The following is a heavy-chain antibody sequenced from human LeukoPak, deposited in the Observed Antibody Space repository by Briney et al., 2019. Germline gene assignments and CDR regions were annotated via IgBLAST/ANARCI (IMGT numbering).Heavy chain of an antibody. J-gene: IGHJ4*02. CDR3: ASPVLSDY. V-gene: IGHV4-34*01. Sequence: PSETLSLTCAVYGGSFRGYYWSWIRQPPGKGLEWIGEINHSGSTNYNPSLKSRVTISVDTSKNQFSLKLSSVTAADTAVYYCASPVLSDYWGQGTLVTVSS. CDR1: GGSFRGYY. D-gene: IGHD2-8*02. CDR2: INHSGST.